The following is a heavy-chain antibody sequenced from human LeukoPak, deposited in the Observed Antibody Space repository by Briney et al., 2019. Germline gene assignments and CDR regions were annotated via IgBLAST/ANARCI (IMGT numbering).Heavy chain of an antibody. CDR1: GYTFTGYY. CDR3: ARVPPRNYYDSTGYSFDY. CDR2: IKPNSGGT. D-gene: IGHD3-22*01. V-gene: IGHV1-2*02. Sequence: ASVKVSSKASGYTFTGYYMHWVRQAPGQGLEWMGWIKPNSGGTNYAQKFQSRVTMTRDTSISTAYMELSRLRSDDTAVYYCARVPPRNYYDSTGYSFDYWGQGTLVTVSS. J-gene: IGHJ4*02.